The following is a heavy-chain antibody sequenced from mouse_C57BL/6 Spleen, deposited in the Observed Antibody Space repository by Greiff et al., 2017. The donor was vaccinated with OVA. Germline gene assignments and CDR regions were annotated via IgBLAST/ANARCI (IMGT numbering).Heavy chain of an antibody. J-gene: IGHJ2*01. CDR2: INPNNGGT. CDR3: ARSKGYYGSSPWYFDY. Sequence: VQLKESGPELVKPGASVKIPCKASGYTFTDYNMDWVKQSHGKSLEWIGDINPNNGGTIYNQKFKGKATLTVDKSSSTAYMELRSLTSEDTAVYYCARSKGYYGSSPWYFDYWGQGTTLTVSS. CDR1: GYTFTDYN. V-gene: IGHV1-18*01. D-gene: IGHD1-1*01.